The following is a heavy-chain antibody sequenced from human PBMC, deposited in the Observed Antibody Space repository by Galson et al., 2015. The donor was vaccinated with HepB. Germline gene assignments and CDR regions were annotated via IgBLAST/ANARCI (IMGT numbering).Heavy chain of an antibody. CDR1: GFIFSDYG. Sequence: SLRLSCAASGFIFSDYGMHWVRQAPGKGLEWVAVISHDGSNKYYADSVRGRFTISRDNSKNTLYLQMNSLRAEDTAVYYCAKQGSVITVDIDYWGQLTLVTVSS. J-gene: IGHJ4*02. D-gene: IGHD3-16*01. V-gene: IGHV3-30*18. CDR3: AKQGSVITVDIDY. CDR2: ISHDGSNK.